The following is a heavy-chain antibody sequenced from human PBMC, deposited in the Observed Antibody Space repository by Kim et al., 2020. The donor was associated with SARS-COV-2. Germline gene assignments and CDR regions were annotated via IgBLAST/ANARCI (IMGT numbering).Heavy chain of an antibody. J-gene: IGHJ4*02. D-gene: IGHD3-22*01. CDR1: GGSFSGYY. CDR2: INHSGST. Sequence: SETLSLTCAVYGGSFSGYYWSWIRQPPGKGLEWIGEINHSGSTNYNPSLKSRVTISVDTSKNQFSLKLSSVTAADTAVYYCARGTGIYYDSSGYYDYWGQGTLVTVSS. V-gene: IGHV4-34*01. CDR3: ARGTGIYYDSSGYYDY.